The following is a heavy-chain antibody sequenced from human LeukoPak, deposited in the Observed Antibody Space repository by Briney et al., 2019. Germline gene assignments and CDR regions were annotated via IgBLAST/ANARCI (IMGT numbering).Heavy chain of an antibody. CDR3: AGGARDGYLPLDY. J-gene: IGHJ4*02. Sequence: SETLSLTCTVSGGSLSSFYWSWIRQPPRKGLEWIGYIYDNGRTNYNPSLKSRVTISVDKSKNQFSLKLSSVTAADAAVYYCAGGARDGYLPLDYWGQGTLVTVSS. V-gene: IGHV4-59*08. CDR1: GGSLSSFY. CDR2: IYDNGRT. D-gene: IGHD5-24*01.